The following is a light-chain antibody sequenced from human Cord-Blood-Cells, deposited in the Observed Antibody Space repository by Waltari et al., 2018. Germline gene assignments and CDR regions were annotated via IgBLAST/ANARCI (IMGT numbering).Light chain of an antibody. CDR2: DVS. V-gene: IGLV2-14*01. J-gene: IGLJ2*01. Sequence: QSALTQPPSVPGSPGQSITISCTGTSSDVGGYNYVSGYQQHPGKAPQLMIYDVSNRPSGVSKRFSGSKSGNTASLTISGLQAEDEADYYCSSYTSSSTVVFGGGTKLTVL. CDR3: SSYTSSSTVV. CDR1: SSDVGGYNY.